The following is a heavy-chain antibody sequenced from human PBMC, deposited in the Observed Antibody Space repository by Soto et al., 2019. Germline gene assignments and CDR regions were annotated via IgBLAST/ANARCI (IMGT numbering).Heavy chain of an antibody. CDR1: GDSVNSGRYY. CDR2: IFYSGTT. Sequence: QVQLQQSGPGLVKPSQTLSLTCTVSGDSVNSGRYYWHWIRQHPGQRLEWIGYIFYSGTTYYNPYLWTRVTISLDTSKNQLSLNLTSVSAADTAVYFCARGWQRGTRIYAYWSQGTLVTVSS. V-gene: IGHV4-31*03. CDR3: ARGWQRGTRIYAY. D-gene: IGHD3-16*01. J-gene: IGHJ4*02.